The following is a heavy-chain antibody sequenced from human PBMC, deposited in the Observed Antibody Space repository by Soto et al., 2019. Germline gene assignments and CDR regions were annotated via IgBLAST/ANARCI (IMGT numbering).Heavy chain of an antibody. Sequence: SETLSLTCTFSGCSISSYYWSWIRQPPGKGLEWIGYIYYSGSTNYNPSLKSRVTISVDTSKNQFSLKLSSVTAADTAVYYCARATFGGDTAFSVAFDIWGQGTMVTVSS. CDR2: IYYSGST. CDR1: GCSISSYY. V-gene: IGHV4-59*01. J-gene: IGHJ3*02. CDR3: ARATFGGDTAFSVAFDI. D-gene: IGHD5-18*01.